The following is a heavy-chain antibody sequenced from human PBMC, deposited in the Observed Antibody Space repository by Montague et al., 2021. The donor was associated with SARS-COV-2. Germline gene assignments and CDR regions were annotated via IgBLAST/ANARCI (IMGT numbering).Heavy chain of an antibody. V-gene: IGHV6-1*01. J-gene: IGHJ6*02. D-gene: IGHD3-10*01. CDR3: ARAVRGVIILSPYYAMDV. Sequence: CAISGDSVSSNSAAWNWIRQSPSRGLEWLGRTYYRSKWYNDYALSVKSRITINPDTSKNQFSLQLNSVTPEDTAVYYCARAVRGVIILSPYYAMDVWGQGTSVTVSS. CDR1: GDSVSSNSAA. CDR2: TYYRSKWYN.